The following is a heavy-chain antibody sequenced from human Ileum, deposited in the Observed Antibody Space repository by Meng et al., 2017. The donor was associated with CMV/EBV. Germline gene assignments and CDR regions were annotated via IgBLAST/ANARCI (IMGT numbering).Heavy chain of an antibody. D-gene: IGHD6-13*01. Sequence: VERGGAGGCLVQTGEPLRFSCESSGFSFSTYWMSWFRQGPGKGLEWVANISPDGRNTYYVDSVKGRFTISRDNAKNSLYLQMNSLRAEDTALYYCARFGLEAALDSWGQGTLVTVSS. CDR3: ARFGLEAALDS. V-gene: IGHV3-7*04. CDR2: ISPDGRNT. CDR1: GFSFSTYW. J-gene: IGHJ4*02.